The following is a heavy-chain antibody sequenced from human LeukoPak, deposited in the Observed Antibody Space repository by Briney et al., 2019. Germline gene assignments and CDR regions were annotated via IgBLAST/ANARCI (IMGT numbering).Heavy chain of an antibody. J-gene: IGHJ3*02. Sequence: GGFLRLSCAASGFTFSDYYMSWIRQAPGKGLEWLSYIYGIDSTISYAASVKGRFTISRDNAKNSLYLQMNSLRAEDTAVYYCARDAYYYGSSSYYRNAFDIWGQGTVVTVSS. CDR3: ARDAYYYGSSSYYRNAFDI. CDR1: GFTFSDYY. D-gene: IGHD3-22*01. V-gene: IGHV3-11*01. CDR2: IYGIDSTI.